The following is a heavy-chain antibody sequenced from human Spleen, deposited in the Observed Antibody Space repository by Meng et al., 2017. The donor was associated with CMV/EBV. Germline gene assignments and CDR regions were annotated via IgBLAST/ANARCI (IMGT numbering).Heavy chain of an antibody. J-gene: IGHJ4*02. V-gene: IGHV3-7*01. D-gene: IGHD5-24*01. CDR2: IKQAGSER. CDR1: GFTFRNYW. CDR3: VRDLRWLQYPSLDY. Sequence: GESLKISCVASGFTFRNYWMSWVRQAPGKGLEWVANIKQAGSERSYVDSVKGRFTISRDNAENSLFLQMNSLRAEDTAVYYCVRDLRWLQYPSLDYWGQGTLVTVSS.